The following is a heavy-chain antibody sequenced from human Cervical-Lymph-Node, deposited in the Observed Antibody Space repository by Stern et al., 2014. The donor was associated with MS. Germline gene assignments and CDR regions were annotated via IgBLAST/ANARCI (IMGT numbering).Heavy chain of an antibody. CDR2: IIPMFGTP. CDR3: ATDQGGIALY. D-gene: IGHD6-13*01. V-gene: IGHV1-69*01. J-gene: IGHJ4*02. CDR1: GGTFSINT. Sequence: VHLVESGAEVKKPGSSVKVSCKASGGTFSINTISWVRQAPGQGLEWMGGIIPMFGTPNYAQKFQGRATTTADESTSTVYLELSSLTSQDTAVYFCATDQGGIALYWGQGTLVTVSS.